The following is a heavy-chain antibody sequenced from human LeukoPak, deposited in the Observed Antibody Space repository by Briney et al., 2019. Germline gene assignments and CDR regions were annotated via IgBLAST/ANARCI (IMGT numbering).Heavy chain of an antibody. J-gene: IGHJ4*02. CDR2: ISSSGSTI. CDR1: GFTFRSYE. Sequence: GGSLRLSCAASGFTFRSYEMNWVRQAPGKGLEWVSYISSSGSTIYYADSVKGRFTISRDNAKNSLYLQMNSLRAEDTAVYYCARGNWNFDYWGQGTLVTVSS. D-gene: IGHD1-1*01. CDR3: ARGNWNFDY. V-gene: IGHV3-48*03.